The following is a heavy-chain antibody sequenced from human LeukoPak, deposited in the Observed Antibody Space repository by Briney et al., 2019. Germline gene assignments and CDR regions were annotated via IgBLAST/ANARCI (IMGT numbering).Heavy chain of an antibody. CDR3: ARDRATMVRGVSLFDY. V-gene: IGHV3-21*01. CDR2: ISSSSSYI. D-gene: IGHD3-10*01. CDR1: VTFRGKS. J-gene: IGHJ4*02. Sequence: VTFRGKSMNSVRPAPGKELEWVSSISSSSSYIYYADSVKGRFTISRDNAKNSLYLQMNSLRAEDTAVYYCARDRATMVRGVSLFDYWGQGTLVTVSS.